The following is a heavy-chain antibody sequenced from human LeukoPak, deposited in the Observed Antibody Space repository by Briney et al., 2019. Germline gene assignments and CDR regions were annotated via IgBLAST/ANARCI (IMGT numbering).Heavy chain of an antibody. D-gene: IGHD6-19*01. J-gene: IGHJ4*02. V-gene: IGHV3-21*01. CDR1: GFTVSSNY. Sequence: GGSLRPSCAASGFTVSSNYMSWVRQAPGKGLEWVSSISSSSDYIYYADSVKGRFTISRDNAKNSLYLQMNSLRAEDTAVYYCARDGSGWTVDYWGQGTLVTVSS. CDR3: ARDGSGWTVDY. CDR2: ISSSSDYI.